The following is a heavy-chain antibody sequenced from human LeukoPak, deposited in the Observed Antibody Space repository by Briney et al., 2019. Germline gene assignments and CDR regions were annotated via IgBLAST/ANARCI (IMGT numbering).Heavy chain of an antibody. CDR3: ARHHYNSSGYLDY. V-gene: IGHV4-34*01. D-gene: IGHD3-22*01. J-gene: IGHJ4*02. CDR2: INHSGST. Sequence: SETLSLTCAVYGGSFSGYYWSWIRQPPGKGLEWIGEINHSGSTNYNPSVKSRLTISVDTSKNQFSLKLSAVTAADTAVYYCARHHYNSSGYLDYWGQGTLVTVSS. CDR1: GGSFSGYY.